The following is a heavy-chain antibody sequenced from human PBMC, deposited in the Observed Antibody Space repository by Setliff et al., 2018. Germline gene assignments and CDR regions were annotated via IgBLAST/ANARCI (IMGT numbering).Heavy chain of an antibody. CDR1: GFTFSNYA. J-gene: IGHJ4*02. CDR3: ARGSGDH. CDR2: ISGSASST. V-gene: IGHV3-23*01. Sequence: GGSLRLSCAASGFTFSNYAMGWVRQAPGEGLEWVSSISGSASSTYYADSVKGRFTISRDDAKKSLYLHMNSLRVEDTAVYYCARGSGDHWGQGTLVTVSS.